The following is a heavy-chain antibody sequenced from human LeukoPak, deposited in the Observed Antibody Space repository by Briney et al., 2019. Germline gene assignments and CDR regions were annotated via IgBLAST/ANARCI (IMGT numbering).Heavy chain of an antibody. CDR1: GGSISSGDYS. V-gene: IGHV4-30-4*02. CDR2: IYNSGST. Sequence: SETLSLTCTVSGGSISSGDYSWTWIRQPPGKGLEWIGYIYNSGSTYYNPSLKGRVTISVDTSKNQFSLKLTSVTTADTAVYYCARGQPYQPLPVDYWGQGTLVTVSS. D-gene: IGHD2-2*01. J-gene: IGHJ4*02. CDR3: ARGQPYQPLPVDY.